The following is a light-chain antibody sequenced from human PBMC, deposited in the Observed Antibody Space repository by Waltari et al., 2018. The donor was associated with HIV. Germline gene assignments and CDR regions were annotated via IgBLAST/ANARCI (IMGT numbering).Light chain of an antibody. CDR3: AAWDDSLCGYV. CDR1: SSNIGSNT. J-gene: IGLJ1*01. Sequence: QSVLTQPPSASGTPGQRVTISCSGSSSNIGSNTVNWYQQVPGTAPKLLIYSNNPRPSGVPDRFSGSKSGTSASLAISGLQSEDEADYYCAAWDDSLCGYVFGTGTKVTVL. CDR2: SNN. V-gene: IGLV1-44*01.